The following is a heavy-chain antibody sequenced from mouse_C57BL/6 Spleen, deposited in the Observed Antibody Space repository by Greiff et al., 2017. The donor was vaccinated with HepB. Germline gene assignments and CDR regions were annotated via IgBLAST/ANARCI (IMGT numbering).Heavy chain of an antibody. CDR2: IYPRSGNT. CDR1: GYTFTSYG. J-gene: IGHJ1*03. Sequence: VQLQQSGAELARPGASVKLSCKASGYTFTSYGISWVKQRTGQGLEWIGEIYPRSGNTYYNEKFKGKATLTADKSSSTAYMELRSLTSEDSAVYFCASPITTVVAPGYFDVWGTGTTVTVSS. D-gene: IGHD1-1*01. CDR3: ASPITTVVAPGYFDV. V-gene: IGHV1-81*01.